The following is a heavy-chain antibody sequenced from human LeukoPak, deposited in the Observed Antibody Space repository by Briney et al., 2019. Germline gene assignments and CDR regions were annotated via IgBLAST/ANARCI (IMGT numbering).Heavy chain of an antibody. Sequence: PGGSLRLSCAASGFTLSSYWMSWVRQAPGKGLEWVANIKRDGSEKYYVDSVRGRFTISRDNPKNSLYLQMNSLRAEDTAVYYCARADSSGFVDYWGQGTLVTVSS. D-gene: IGHD6-19*01. CDR1: GFTLSSYW. CDR2: IKRDGSEK. CDR3: ARADSSGFVDY. V-gene: IGHV3-7*04. J-gene: IGHJ4*02.